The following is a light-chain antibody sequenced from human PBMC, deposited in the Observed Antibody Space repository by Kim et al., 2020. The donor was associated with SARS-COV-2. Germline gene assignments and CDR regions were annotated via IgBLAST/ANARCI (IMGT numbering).Light chain of an antibody. J-gene: IGKJ2*01. CDR3: QQYNNWPPYT. CDR1: QSVSSR. Sequence: GSPGERATLSCRASQSVSSRLAWYQQKPGQAPRLLIYGTSTRAAGIPARFSGSGSGTEFTLTINSLQSEDFAIYYCQQYNNWPPYTFGQGTKLEI. V-gene: IGKV3-15*01. CDR2: GTS.